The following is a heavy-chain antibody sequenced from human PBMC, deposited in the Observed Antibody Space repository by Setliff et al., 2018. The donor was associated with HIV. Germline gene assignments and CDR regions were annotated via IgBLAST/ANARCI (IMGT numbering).Heavy chain of an antibody. J-gene: IGHJ3*02. CDR1: GYTFTGYF. CDR3: ATKVHCTNGVCLDAFDT. D-gene: IGHD2-8*01. Sequence: SVKVSCKASGYTFTGYFIHWVRQAPGQGLEWMGRIIPNSAGTNYAQKFQGRVTMTRDTSISTAYMELSRLRSDDTAVYYCATKVHCTNGVCLDAFDTWGQGTMVTVSS. CDR2: IIPNSAGT. V-gene: IGHV1-2*06.